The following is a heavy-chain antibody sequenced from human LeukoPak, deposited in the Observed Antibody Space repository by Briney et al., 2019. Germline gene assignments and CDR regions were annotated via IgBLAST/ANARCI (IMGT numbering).Heavy chain of an antibody. CDR3: ARDDGDYAHPVDY. D-gene: IGHD4-17*01. J-gene: IGHJ4*02. CDR2: INQDESEA. CDR1: GFIFSRDW. Sequence: GSLRLSCAASGFIFSRDWMSLVRQAPGRGLEWVANINQDESEAFSVDSVKGRFTIFRDNAKNSLYLQMNSLRAEDTAVYYCARDDGDYAHPVDYWGQGTLVTVSS. V-gene: IGHV3-7*01.